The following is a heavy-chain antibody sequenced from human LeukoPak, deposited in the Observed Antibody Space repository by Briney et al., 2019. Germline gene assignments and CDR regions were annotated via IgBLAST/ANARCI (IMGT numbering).Heavy chain of an antibody. Sequence: PSETLSLTCTVSGGSISSSSYYWGWIRQPPGKGLEWIGSIYYSGSTYYNPSLKSRVTISVDTSKNQFSLKLSSVTAADTAVYYCARVGGVVVAATGWFDPWGQGTLVTVSS. J-gene: IGHJ5*02. D-gene: IGHD2-15*01. V-gene: IGHV4-39*07. CDR2: IYYSGST. CDR1: GGSISSSSYY. CDR3: ARVGGVVVAATGWFDP.